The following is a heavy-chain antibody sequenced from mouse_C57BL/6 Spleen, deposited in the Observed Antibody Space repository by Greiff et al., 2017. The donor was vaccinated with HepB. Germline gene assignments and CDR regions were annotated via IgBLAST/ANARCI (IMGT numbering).Heavy chain of an antibody. V-gene: IGHV1-19*01. CDR3: ARGYYGTLYYAMDY. CDR2: INPYNGGT. J-gene: IGHJ4*01. D-gene: IGHD2-1*01. Sequence: VQLKESGPVLVKPGASVKMSCKASGYTFTDYYMNWVKQSHGKSLEWIGVINPYNGGTSYNQKFKGKATLTVDKSSSTAYMELNSLTSEDSAVYYCARGYYGTLYYAMDYWGQGTSVTVSS. CDR1: GYTFTDYY.